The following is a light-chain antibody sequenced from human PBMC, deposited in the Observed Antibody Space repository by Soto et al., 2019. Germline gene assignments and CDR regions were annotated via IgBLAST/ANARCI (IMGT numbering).Light chain of an antibody. J-gene: IGLJ1*01. CDR2: YDD. V-gene: IGLV1-36*01. Sequence: QSVLTKPPSVSEAPRQRVIISCSGSSSNIGDNAVQWYPQLPGKTPKLLIYYDDLVAPGVSDRFSGSKSGTSASLAIGGLQSEDEADYYCVAWDGSLNGYVFGTGTKLTVL. CDR1: SSNIGDNA. CDR3: VAWDGSLNGYV.